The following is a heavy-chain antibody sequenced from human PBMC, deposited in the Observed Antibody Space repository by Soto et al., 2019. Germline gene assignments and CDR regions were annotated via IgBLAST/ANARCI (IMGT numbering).Heavy chain of an antibody. J-gene: IGHJ6*02. V-gene: IGHV1-46*01. CDR1: GYTFTSYY. CDR2: INPSGGRT. Sequence: ASVKVSCKASGYTFTSYYMHWVRQAPGQGLEWMGIINPSGGRTSYAQKFQGRVTMTRDTSTSTVYMELSSLRSEDTAVYYCAGSSSSSYYYYGMDVWGQGATVTVSS. D-gene: IGHD6-6*01. CDR3: AGSSSSSYYYYGMDV.